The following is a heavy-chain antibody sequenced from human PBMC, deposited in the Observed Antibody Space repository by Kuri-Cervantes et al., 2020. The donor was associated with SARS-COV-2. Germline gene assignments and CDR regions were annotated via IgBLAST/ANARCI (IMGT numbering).Heavy chain of an antibody. CDR1: GFAFRGNA. D-gene: IGHD6-13*01. CDR2: ISGIGGYT. V-gene: IGHV3-23*01. CDR3: VGHGSSSI. J-gene: IGHJ4*02. Sequence: GESLKISCAASGFAFRGNAMSWVRQAPGKGLEWVSDISGIGGYTYYADFVKGRFTTSRDDSKNTLYVHMNNLRVDDTAVYYCVGHGSSSIWSQGTLVTVSS.